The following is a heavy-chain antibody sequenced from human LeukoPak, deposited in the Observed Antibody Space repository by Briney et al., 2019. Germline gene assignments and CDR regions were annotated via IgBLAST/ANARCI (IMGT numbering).Heavy chain of an antibody. CDR1: GFTFSSYG. Sequence: PGGSLRLSCAASGFTFSSYGMHWVRQAPDKGLEWVAVISYDGSNKYYADSVKGRFTTSRDNSKNTLYLQMNSLRAEDTAVYYCAKGPDFDYWGQGTLVTVSS. V-gene: IGHV3-30*18. CDR2: ISYDGSNK. J-gene: IGHJ4*02. CDR3: AKGPDFDY.